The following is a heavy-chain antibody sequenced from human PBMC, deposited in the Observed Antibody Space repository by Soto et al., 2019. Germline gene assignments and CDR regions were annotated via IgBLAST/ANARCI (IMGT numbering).Heavy chain of an antibody. Sequence: QVQLVESGGGVVQPGRSLRLSCAASGFTFSSYAIYWVRQAPGKGLEWVAIISYDATNKYYADSVKGRFTISRDNSKNTLYLQMNSLRPEDTAVYYCARGYSSSSAAFDYWGQGTLVTVSS. V-gene: IGHV3-30-3*01. CDR3: ARGYSSSSAAFDY. D-gene: IGHD6-13*01. CDR2: ISYDATNK. J-gene: IGHJ4*02. CDR1: GFTFSSYA.